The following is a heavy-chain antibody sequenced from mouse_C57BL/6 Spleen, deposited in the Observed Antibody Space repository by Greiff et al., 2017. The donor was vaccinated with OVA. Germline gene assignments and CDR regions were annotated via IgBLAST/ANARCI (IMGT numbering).Heavy chain of an antibody. CDR1: GYTFTSYW. D-gene: IGHD2-3*01. V-gene: IGHV1-50*01. CDR3: ARDGYYERDY. J-gene: IGHJ2*01. Sequence: QVQLQQPGAELVKPGASVKLSCKASGYTFTSYWMQWVKQRPGQGLEWIGEIDPSDSYTTYNQKFKGKATLTVDTASSTAYMQLSSLTSEDSAVYYCARDGYYERDYWGQGTTLTVSS. CDR2: IDPSDSYT.